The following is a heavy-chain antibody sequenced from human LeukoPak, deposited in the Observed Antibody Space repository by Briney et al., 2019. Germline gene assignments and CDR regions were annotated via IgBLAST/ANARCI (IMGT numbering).Heavy chain of an antibody. V-gene: IGHV1-2*06. CDR1: GYTFTGYY. J-gene: IGHJ4*02. D-gene: IGHD4-17*01. CDR3: ARADYGDYEFDY. Sequence: ASVKVSCKASGYTFTGYYFHWVRQAPGQGLEWMGRINSNSGATNYAQKFQGRVTMTRDTSISTAYMELSRPRSDDTAVYYCARADYGDYEFDYWGQGTLVTVSS. CDR2: INSNSGAT.